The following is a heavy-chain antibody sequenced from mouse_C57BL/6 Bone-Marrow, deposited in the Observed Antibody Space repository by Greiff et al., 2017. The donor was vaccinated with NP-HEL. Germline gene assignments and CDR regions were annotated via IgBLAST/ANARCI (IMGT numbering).Heavy chain of an antibody. D-gene: IGHD2-4*01. CDR3: ARFYDYDRAWFAY. CDR2: INPYNGGT. V-gene: IGHV1-19*01. J-gene: IGHJ3*01. Sequence: EVKLMESGPVLVKPGASVKMSCKASGYTFTDYYMNWVKQSHGKSLEWIGVINPYNGGTSYNQKFKGKATLTVDKSSSTAYMELNSLTSEDSAVYYCARFYDYDRAWFAYWGQGTLVTVSA. CDR1: GYTFTDYY.